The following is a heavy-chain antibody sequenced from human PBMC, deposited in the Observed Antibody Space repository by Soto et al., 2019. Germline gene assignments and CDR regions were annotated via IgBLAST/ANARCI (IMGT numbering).Heavy chain of an antibody. CDR1: GFTVSSKY. J-gene: IGHJ6*02. Sequence: PGGSVRLSXAASGFTVSSKYMSWVRQAPGKGLEWVSIIWSAGLIYYADSVRGRFTISRDISKNILYLEMTSLRADDTAVYYCAREAPMDVWGQGTTVTVSS. CDR3: AREAPMDV. CDR2: IWSAGLI. V-gene: IGHV3-53*01.